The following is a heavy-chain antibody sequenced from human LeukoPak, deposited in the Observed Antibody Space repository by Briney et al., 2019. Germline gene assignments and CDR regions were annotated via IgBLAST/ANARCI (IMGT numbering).Heavy chain of an antibody. Sequence: QPGGSLRLSCAASGFTVSSNYMSWVRQAPGKGLEWVSVIYSGGSTYYADSVKGRFTISRDNSKNTLYLQMNSLRAEDTAVYYCARVYYYDSSAQGYWGQGTLVTVSS. CDR1: GFTVSSNY. J-gene: IGHJ4*02. D-gene: IGHD3-22*01. CDR2: IYSGGST. V-gene: IGHV3-53*01. CDR3: ARVYYYDSSAQGY.